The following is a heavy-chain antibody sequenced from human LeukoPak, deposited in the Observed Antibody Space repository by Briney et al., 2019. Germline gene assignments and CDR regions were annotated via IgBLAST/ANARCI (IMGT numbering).Heavy chain of an antibody. Sequence: GGSLRLSCAASGFTFDDYGMSWVRQAPGKGLEWVSGINWNGGSTGYADSVKGRFTISRDNAKNSLYLQMNSLRAEDTALYYCARTKNIAVAGTYDYWGQGTLVTVSS. CDR3: ARTKNIAVAGTYDY. D-gene: IGHD6-19*01. V-gene: IGHV3-20*04. J-gene: IGHJ4*02. CDR2: INWNGGST. CDR1: GFTFDDYG.